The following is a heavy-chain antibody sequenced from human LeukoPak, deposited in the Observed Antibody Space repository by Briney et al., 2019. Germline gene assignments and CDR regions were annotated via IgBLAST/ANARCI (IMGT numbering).Heavy chain of an antibody. CDR3: AKDRPLNYYDSSGPRSNWFDP. CDR2: ISGSGATT. V-gene: IGHV3-23*01. CDR1: GFTFSSYA. J-gene: IGHJ5*02. D-gene: IGHD3-22*01. Sequence: GGSLRLSCAAPGFTFSSYAMTWVRQAPGKGLEWVSTISGSGATTYYADSVKGRFTISRDNSKNTLSLQMNSLRAEDTAIYYCAKDRPLNYYDSSGPRSNWFDPWGQGTLVTVSS.